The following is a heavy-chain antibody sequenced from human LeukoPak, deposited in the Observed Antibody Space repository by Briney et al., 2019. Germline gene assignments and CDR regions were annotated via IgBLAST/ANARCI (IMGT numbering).Heavy chain of an antibody. CDR3: ARENEVITMIVVATFDS. J-gene: IGHJ4*02. CDR2: INPNSGGT. Sequence: ASVKVSCKASGYTFTRHHMHWVRQAPGQGLEWMGRINPNSGGTKYAQKFQGRVTMTRDTSANTVYMDLSSLRSDDTAVYYCARENEVITMIVVATFDSWGQGTLVTVSS. V-gene: IGHV1-2*06. D-gene: IGHD3-22*01. CDR1: GYTFTRHH.